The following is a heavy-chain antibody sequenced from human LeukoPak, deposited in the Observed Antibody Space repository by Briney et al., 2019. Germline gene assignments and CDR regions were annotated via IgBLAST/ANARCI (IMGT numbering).Heavy chain of an antibody. CDR3: ARRALLWFGELSYDY. CDR2: ISAYNGIT. V-gene: IGHV1-18*01. D-gene: IGHD3-10*01. Sequence: GASVKVSCKASGYTFTSYGISWVRQAPGQGLEWMGWISAYNGITNYAQKLQGRVTMTTDTSTSTAYMELGSLRSDDTAVYYCARRALLWFGELSYDYWGQGTLVTVSS. J-gene: IGHJ4*02. CDR1: GYTFTSYG.